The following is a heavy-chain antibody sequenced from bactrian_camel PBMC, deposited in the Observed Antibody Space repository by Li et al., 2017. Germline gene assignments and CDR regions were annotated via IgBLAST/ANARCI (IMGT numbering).Heavy chain of an antibody. CDR1: EYTDCGFC. CDR3: AAEDGGSWYGRCADDFGY. J-gene: IGHJ6*01. V-gene: IGHV3S55*01. Sequence: HVQLVESGGASGQVGGSLKASCEVSEYTDCGFCMGWFRQAPGKEREGVAMIDRFGATDYANSVKGRFTISRDKDTLYLQMNSLKPEDAAMYYCAAEDGGSWYGRCADDFGYWGQGTQVTVS. CDR2: IDRFGAT. D-gene: IGHD6*01.